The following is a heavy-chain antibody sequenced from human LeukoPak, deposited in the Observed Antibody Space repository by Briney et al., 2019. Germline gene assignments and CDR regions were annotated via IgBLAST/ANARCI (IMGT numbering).Heavy chain of an antibody. Sequence: ASVKVSCKASGGTFSSYAISWVRQAPGQGLEWMGRIIPILGIANYAQKFQGRVTITADKSTSTAYMELSSLRSEDTAVYYCARRGEIYYYDSSGYFAFDIWGQGTMVTVSS. CDR1: GGTFSSYA. CDR3: ARRGEIYYYDSSGYFAFDI. CDR2: IIPILGIA. V-gene: IGHV1-69*04. D-gene: IGHD3-22*01. J-gene: IGHJ3*02.